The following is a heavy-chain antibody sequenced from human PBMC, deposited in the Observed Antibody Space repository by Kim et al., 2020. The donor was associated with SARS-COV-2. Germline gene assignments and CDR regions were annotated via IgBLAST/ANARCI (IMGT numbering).Heavy chain of an antibody. D-gene: IGHD2-2*01. CDR3: ARGRCSSTSCYRRFDP. CDR2: INHSGST. CDR1: GGSFSGYY. J-gene: IGHJ5*02. Sequence: SETLSLTCAVYGGSFSGYYWSWIRQPPGKGLEWIGEINHSGSTNYNPSLKSRVTISVDTSKNQFSLKLSSVTAADTAVYYCARGRCSSTSCYRRFDPWGQGTLVTVSS. V-gene: IGHV4-34*01.